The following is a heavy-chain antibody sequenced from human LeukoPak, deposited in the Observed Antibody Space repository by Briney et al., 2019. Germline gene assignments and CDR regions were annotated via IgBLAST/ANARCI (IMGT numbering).Heavy chain of an antibody. D-gene: IGHD3-10*01. J-gene: IGHJ5*02. V-gene: IGHV1-3*01. CDR3: ARSLSVRGVSTRPYNWFDP. CDR2: INAGNGNT. CDR1: GYTFTSYA. Sequence: GASVKVSCKASGYTFTSYAMHWVRQAPGQRLEWMGWINAGNGNTKYSQKFQGRVTITRDTSASTAYMELSSLRSEDTAVYYCARSLSVRGVSTRPYNWFDPWGQGTLVTVSS.